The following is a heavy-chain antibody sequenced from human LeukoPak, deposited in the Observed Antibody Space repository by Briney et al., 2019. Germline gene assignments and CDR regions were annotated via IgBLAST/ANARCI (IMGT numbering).Heavy chain of an antibody. J-gene: IGHJ1*01. D-gene: IGHD1-26*01. V-gene: IGHV1-2*06. Sequence: ASVKVSCKASGYTFTGYYMHWVRQAPGQGLEWMGRINPNSGGTNYAQKFQSRVTMTRDTSISTAYMELSRLRSDDTAVYYCARDSGSYWDFQHWGQGTLVTVSS. CDR2: INPNSGGT. CDR3: ARDSGSYWDFQH. CDR1: GYTFTGYY.